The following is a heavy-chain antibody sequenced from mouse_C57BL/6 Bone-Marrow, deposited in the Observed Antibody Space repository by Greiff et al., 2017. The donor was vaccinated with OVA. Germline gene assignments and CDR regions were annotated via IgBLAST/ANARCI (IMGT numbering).Heavy chain of an antibody. CDR1: GFNIKDYY. CDR2: IDPEDGDT. CDR3: TTSYYGSSHYAMDY. Sequence: VQLKESGAELVRPGASVKLSCTASGFNIKDYYMHWVKQRPEQGLEWIGRIDPEDGDTEYAPKFQGTATMTADTSSNTAYLQLSSLTSEDTAVYYCTTSYYGSSHYAMDYWGQGTSVTVSS. D-gene: IGHD1-1*01. J-gene: IGHJ4*01. V-gene: IGHV14-1*01.